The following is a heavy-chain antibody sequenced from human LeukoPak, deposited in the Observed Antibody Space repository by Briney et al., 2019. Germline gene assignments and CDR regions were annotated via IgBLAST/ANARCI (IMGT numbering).Heavy chain of an antibody. CDR3: TTPYYYGSGSYSSYYFDY. CDR1: GFTFSNAW. Sequence: GGSLRLSCAASGFTFSNAWMSWVRQAPGEGLEWVGRIKSKTDGGTTDYAAPVKGRFTISRDDSKNTLYLQMNSLKTEDTAVYYCTTPYYYGSGSYSSYYFDYWGQGTLVTVSS. CDR2: IKSKTDGGTT. J-gene: IGHJ4*02. D-gene: IGHD3-10*01. V-gene: IGHV3-15*01.